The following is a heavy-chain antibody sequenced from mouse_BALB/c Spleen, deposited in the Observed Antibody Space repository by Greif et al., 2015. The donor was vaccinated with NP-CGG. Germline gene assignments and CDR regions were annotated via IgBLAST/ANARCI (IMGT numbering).Heavy chain of an antibody. D-gene: IGHD2-2*01. Sequence: EVQVVESGGGLVKPGGSLKLSCAASGFTFSSYAMSWVRQTPEKRLEWVATISSGGSYTYYPDSVKGRFTISRDNAKNTLYLQMSSLRSEDTAMYYCARHEHYGYDEGTWFAYWGQGTLVTVSA. CDR2: ISSGGSYT. V-gene: IGHV5-9-3*01. CDR1: GFTFSSYA. CDR3: ARHEHYGYDEGTWFAY. J-gene: IGHJ3*01.